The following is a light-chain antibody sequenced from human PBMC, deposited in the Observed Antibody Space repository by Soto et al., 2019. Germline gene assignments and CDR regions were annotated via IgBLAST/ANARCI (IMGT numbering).Light chain of an antibody. Sequence: EIVMTQSPATLSVSPGERATLSCRASQSVRSNLAWYQHKPGQAPRLLIYVASSRPAGVPARFSGSGSGTEFTITISSLQSEDFAVYYCQQYNNWPETFGQGTKVEIK. CDR3: QQYNNWPET. CDR2: VAS. CDR1: QSVRSN. V-gene: IGKV3-15*01. J-gene: IGKJ1*01.